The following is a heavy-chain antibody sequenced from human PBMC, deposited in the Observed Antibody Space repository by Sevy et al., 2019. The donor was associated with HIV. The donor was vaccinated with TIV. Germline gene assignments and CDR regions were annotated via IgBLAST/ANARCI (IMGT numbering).Heavy chain of an antibody. CDR3: TRANLGYCSGGSCSTFGY. V-gene: IGHV3-48*02. D-gene: IGHD2-15*01. CDR2: ISSSSSTI. Sequence: GESLKISCAASGFTFSSYSMNWVRQAPGKGLEWVSYISSSSSTIYYADSVKGRFTISRDNAKNSLYLQMNSLRDEDTAVYYCTRANLGYCSGGSCSTFGYWGQGTLVTVSS. CDR1: GFTFSSYS. J-gene: IGHJ4*02.